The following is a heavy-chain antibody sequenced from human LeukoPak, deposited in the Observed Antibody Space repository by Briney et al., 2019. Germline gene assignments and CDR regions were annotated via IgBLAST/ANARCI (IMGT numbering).Heavy chain of an antibody. CDR2: IYTSGST. J-gene: IGHJ6*03. V-gene: IGHV4-61*02. D-gene: IGHD5-18*01. Sequence: PSETLSLTCTVSGGSISSSSYYWGWIRQPPGKGLEWIGRIYTSGSTNYNPSLKSRVTISVDTSKNQFSLKLSSVTAADTAVYYCARVRGYSNGKGGYYYYYMDVWGKGTTVTVSS. CDR3: ARVRGYSNGKGGYYYYYMDV. CDR1: GGSISSSSYY.